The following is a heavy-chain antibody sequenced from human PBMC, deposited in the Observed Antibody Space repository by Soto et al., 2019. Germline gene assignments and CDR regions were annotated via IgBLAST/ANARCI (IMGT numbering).Heavy chain of an antibody. J-gene: IGHJ5*02. Sequence: QVQLVQSGAEVKKPGSSVKVSCKASGGTFSSYAISWVRQAPGQGLEWMGGIIPIFGTANYAQKFQGTVTITADESTSTAYMELSSLRSEDTAVYYCARGARGCISTRCYEEGDNWFDPWGQGTLVTVSS. CDR3: ARGARGCISTRCYEEGDNWFDP. CDR1: GGTFSSYA. D-gene: IGHD2-2*01. CDR2: IIPIFGTA. V-gene: IGHV1-69*12.